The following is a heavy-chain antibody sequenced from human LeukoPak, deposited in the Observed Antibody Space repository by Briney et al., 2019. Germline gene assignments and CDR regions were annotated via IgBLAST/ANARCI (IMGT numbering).Heavy chain of an antibody. CDR3: ARDTPYYYDTSGYYHPPPTMKY. CDR1: GFTFSSYS. D-gene: IGHD3-22*01. V-gene: IGHV3-48*01. Sequence: SGGSLRLACAASGFTFSSYSMNWVRQAPGKGLEWVSYISSSSSTIYNADSVKGRFTISRDNAKNSLYLQMNSLRAEDTAVYYCARDTPYYYDTSGYYHPPPTMKYWGQGTLVTVSS. CDR2: ISSSSSTI. J-gene: IGHJ4*02.